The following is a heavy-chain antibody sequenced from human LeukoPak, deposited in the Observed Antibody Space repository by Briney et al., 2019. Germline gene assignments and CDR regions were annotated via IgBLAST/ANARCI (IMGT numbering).Heavy chain of an antibody. CDR2: INPSGGST. J-gene: IGHJ3*02. CDR3: ARLPESGAFDI. D-gene: IGHD2-2*01. Sequence: ASVKVSCKASGYTFTSYYMHWVRQAPGQGLEWMGIINPSGGSTSYAQKFQGRVTMTRDMSTSTVYMELSSLRSEDTAVYYCARLPESGAFDIWGQGTMVTVSS. CDR1: GYTFTSYY. V-gene: IGHV1-46*01.